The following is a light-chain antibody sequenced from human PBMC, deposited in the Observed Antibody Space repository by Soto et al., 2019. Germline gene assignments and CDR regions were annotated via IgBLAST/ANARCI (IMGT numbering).Light chain of an antibody. J-gene: IGKJ1*01. CDR1: QSVSSSY. V-gene: IGKV3-20*01. CDR3: QQYGNSPRT. Sequence: EIVMTQSPATLSVSRVERSTLSCRASQSVSSSYLAWYQQKPGQAPRLLIYGASSRATGIPDRFSGSGSGTDFTLTISRLEPEDFAVYYCQQYGNSPRTFGQGTKVDIK. CDR2: GAS.